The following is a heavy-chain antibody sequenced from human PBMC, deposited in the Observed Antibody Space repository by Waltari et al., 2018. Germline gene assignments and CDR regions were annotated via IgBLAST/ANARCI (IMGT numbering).Heavy chain of an antibody. D-gene: IGHD3-10*01. CDR3: ARDWYVGSQNIREKRGAFDI. Sequence: QVQLQESGPGLVKPSETLSLTCTVSGGSINSYYWSWIRQPPGKGLSWVGYIYYSGSTNYNPSLKSRLTRSVDPSKNQFSLKLSSVTAADTAVYYCARDWYVGSQNIREKRGAFDIWGQGTMVIVSS. CDR2: IYYSGST. J-gene: IGHJ3*02. V-gene: IGHV4-59*01. CDR1: GGSINSYY.